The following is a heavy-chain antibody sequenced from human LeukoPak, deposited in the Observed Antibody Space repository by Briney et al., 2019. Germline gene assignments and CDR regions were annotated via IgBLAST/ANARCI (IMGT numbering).Heavy chain of an antibody. D-gene: IGHD6-13*01. J-gene: IGHJ3*02. CDR3: ATSRWSGGGYDAFAM. CDR2: ISSSGSTI. V-gene: IGHV3-48*03. CDR1: GFTFSTYE. Sequence: PGGSLRLSCAASGFTFSTYEMNWVRQAPGKGLEWVSYISSSGSTINYADSLKGRFTISRDNAKNSLYLQMNILRAEDTALYYCATSRWSGGGYDAFAMWGQGTVVTVSS.